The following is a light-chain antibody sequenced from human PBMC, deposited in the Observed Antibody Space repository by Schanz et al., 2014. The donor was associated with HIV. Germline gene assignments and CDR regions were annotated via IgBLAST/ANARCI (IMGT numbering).Light chain of an antibody. CDR2: NSY. J-gene: IGLJ3*02. Sequence: QSVLTQPPSASGTPGQRVTIFCSGSSSNIGSNTVNWFQHLPGTAPKLLIYNSYHRPSGVPDRFSGSGSGTSASLAISGLQSDDEADYYCAGWDDGLNGWVFGGGTKVTVL. V-gene: IGLV1-44*01. CDR3: AGWDDGLNGWV. CDR1: SSNIGSNT.